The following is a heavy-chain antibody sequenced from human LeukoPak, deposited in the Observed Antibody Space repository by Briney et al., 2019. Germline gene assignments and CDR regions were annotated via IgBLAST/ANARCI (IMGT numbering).Heavy chain of an antibody. Sequence: TSETLSLTCTVAGVSISSYYWGWIRQPPGKGLEWIGYIYFSGTTNYNPSLKSRVNISMDMSKKQFSLKLSSVTAADTALYFCASGYTSDWYYFDYWGQGTLVTVSS. D-gene: IGHD5-12*01. CDR1: GVSISSYY. CDR2: IYFSGTT. V-gene: IGHV4-59*01. CDR3: ASGYTSDWYYFDY. J-gene: IGHJ4*02.